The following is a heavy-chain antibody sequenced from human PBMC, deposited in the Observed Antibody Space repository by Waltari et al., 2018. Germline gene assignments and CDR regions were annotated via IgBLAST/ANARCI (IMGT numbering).Heavy chain of an antibody. CDR1: GFTFSNYE. CDR3: ARETCGATGCYYLDC. V-gene: IGHV3-48*03. Sequence: EVQLVESGGSVVQPGGSLRLSCGASGFTFSNYEMNWVRQAPGKGREWVSYISSSGSIIYYADYVKGRFTISRDNVKNSLFLQMDSLRAEDTAVYYCARETCGATGCYYLDCWGQGTLVIVSS. J-gene: IGHJ4*02. D-gene: IGHD2-2*01. CDR2: ISSSGSII.